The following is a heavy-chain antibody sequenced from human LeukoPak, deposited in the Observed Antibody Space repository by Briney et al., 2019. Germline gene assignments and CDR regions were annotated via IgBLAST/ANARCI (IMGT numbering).Heavy chain of an antibody. V-gene: IGHV4-4*07. J-gene: IGHJ4*02. CDR3: ARDMVRGPARAYFDY. D-gene: IGHD3-10*01. Sequence: SETLSLTCTVSRGSISSYYWSWLRQPAGKGLELIGRIYTSGSTNYNPSLKSRVTMSVDTSKNQFSLKLSSVTAADTAVYYCARDMVRGPARAYFDYWGQGTLVTVSS. CDR2: IYTSGST. CDR1: RGSISSYY.